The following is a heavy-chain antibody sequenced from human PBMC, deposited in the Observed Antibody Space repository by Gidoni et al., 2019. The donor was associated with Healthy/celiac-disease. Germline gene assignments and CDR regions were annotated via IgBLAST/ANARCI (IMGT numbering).Heavy chain of an antibody. CDR2: IYWNDDK. V-gene: IGHV2-5*01. CDR1: GFSLSTSGGG. J-gene: IGHJ4*02. Sequence: QITLKESGPTLVKPTQTLTLTCTFSGFSLSTSGGGVGWIRQPPGKALEWLALIYWNDDKRYSPSLKSRLTITKDTSKNQVVLTMTNMDPVDTATYYCAHSTYYYDSSGYYPFDYWGQGTLVTVSS. D-gene: IGHD3-22*01. CDR3: AHSTYYYDSSGYYPFDY.